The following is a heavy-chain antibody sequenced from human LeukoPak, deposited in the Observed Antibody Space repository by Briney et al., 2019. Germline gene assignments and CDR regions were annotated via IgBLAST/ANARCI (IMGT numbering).Heavy chain of an antibody. CDR2: IYYSGSGST. V-gene: IGHV4-59*01. CDR3: ARLRPSGMGGGFDY. D-gene: IGHD3-10*01. Sequence: SETLSLTCTVSGGSISNSYWSRIRQPPGKGLEWIGYIYYSGSGSTNYNPSLKSRITISVDTSKNHFSLKLSSVTAADTAVYYCARLRPSGMGGGFDYWGQGTLVTVSS. CDR1: GGSISNSY. J-gene: IGHJ4*02.